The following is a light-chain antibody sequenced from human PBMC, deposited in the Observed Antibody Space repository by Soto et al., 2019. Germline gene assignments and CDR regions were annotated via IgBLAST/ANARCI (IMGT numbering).Light chain of an antibody. CDR2: AAS. CDR3: LQYNGFPFT. V-gene: IGKV1-17*03. CDR1: QGIATF. J-gene: IGKJ4*01. Sequence: DLQMTQSPSAMSASVGDRVTITCRASQGIATFLAWFQQKPGTVPKRLIYAASTLQSGVPSRFSGSGSGTEFTLTISSLQPEDLATYYCLQYNGFPFTFGGGTKVEIK.